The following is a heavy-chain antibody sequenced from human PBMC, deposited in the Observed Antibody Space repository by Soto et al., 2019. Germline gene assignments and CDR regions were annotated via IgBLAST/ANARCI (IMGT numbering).Heavy chain of an antibody. CDR3: VYCGLYYNLHIMDV. Sequence: GGPLRLSSAASGFTFSDQLIAWDRQAAGEGLEWVGRSRNKANSYTTEYAASVQGRFTVSRDESRNSLHLHMNSLKTEDTAVYYCVYCGLYYNLHIMDVWGQGTTVTVSS. CDR2: SRNKANSYTT. V-gene: IGHV3-72*01. J-gene: IGHJ6*02. D-gene: IGHD1-26*01. CDR1: GFTFSDQL.